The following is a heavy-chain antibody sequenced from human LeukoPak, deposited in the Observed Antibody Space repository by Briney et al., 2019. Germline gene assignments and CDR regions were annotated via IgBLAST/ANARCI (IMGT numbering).Heavy chain of an antibody. D-gene: IGHD3-9*01. V-gene: IGHV1-69*05. Sequence: GASVKVSCKASGGTFSSYAISWVRQAPGQGLEWMGRIIPIFGTANSAQKFQGRVTITTDESTSTAYMELSSLRSEDTAVYYCARALVDILTGSTHFDYWGQGTLVTVSS. CDR2: IIPIFGTA. CDR1: GGTFSSYA. J-gene: IGHJ4*02. CDR3: ARALVDILTGSTHFDY.